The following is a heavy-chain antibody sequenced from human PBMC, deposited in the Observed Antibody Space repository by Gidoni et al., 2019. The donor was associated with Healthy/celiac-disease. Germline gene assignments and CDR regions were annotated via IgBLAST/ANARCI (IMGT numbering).Heavy chain of an antibody. D-gene: IGHD5-12*01. CDR1: GFTFSSYA. CDR3: ARGIDGYPAYFDY. V-gene: IGHV3-64*02. Sequence: EVQLVESGEGLVQPGGSLRLSCAASGFTFSSYAMHWVRQVPGKGLEYVSAISSNGGSTYYADSVKGRFTISRDNSKNTLYLQMGSLRAEDMAVYYCARGIDGYPAYFDYWGQGTLVTVSS. J-gene: IGHJ4*02. CDR2: ISSNGGST.